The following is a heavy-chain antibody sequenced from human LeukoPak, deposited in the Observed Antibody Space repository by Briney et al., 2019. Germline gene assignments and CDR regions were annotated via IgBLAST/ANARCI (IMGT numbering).Heavy chain of an antibody. D-gene: IGHD6-19*01. CDR2: INPNSGGT. CDR1: GYTFTGYY. CDR3: ARDRTRTGYSSGWYHDY. Sequence: ASVKVSCKASGYTFTGYYMHWVRQSPGQRLEWMGWINPNSGGTNYAQKLQGRVTMTRDTSISTAYMELSRLRSDDTAVYYCARDRTRTGYSSGWYHDYWGQGTLVTVSS. V-gene: IGHV1-2*02. J-gene: IGHJ4*02.